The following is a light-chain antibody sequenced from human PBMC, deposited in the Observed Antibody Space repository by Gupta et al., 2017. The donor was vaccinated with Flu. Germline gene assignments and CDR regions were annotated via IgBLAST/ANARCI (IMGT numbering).Light chain of an antibody. CDR3: QQSYSTPRT. CDR1: QSISSY. V-gene: IGKV1-39*01. CDR2: AAS. J-gene: IGKJ4*01. Sequence: IQVTQSPSSLSASVGDRVTITCRASQSISSYLNWYQQKPGKAPKLLIYAASNLQSGVPARFSGSGSGTDFTLTISSLQPEDFATYYCQQSYSTPRTFGGGTKVEIK.